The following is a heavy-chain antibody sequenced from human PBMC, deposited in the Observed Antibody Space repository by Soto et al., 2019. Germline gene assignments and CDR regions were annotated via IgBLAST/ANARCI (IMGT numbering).Heavy chain of an antibody. CDR1: GYTFTSYG. CDR2: ISAYNGNT. V-gene: IGHV1-18*01. CDR3: ARAAGLIDEILTGYYETLLFDY. D-gene: IGHD3-9*01. J-gene: IGHJ4*02. Sequence: ASVKVSCKASGYTFTSYGISWVRQAPGQGLEWMGWISAYNGNTNYAQKLQGRVTMTTDTSTSTADMEVRSLRSDDTAVYYCARAAGLIDEILTGYYETLLFDYWGQGTLVTVSS.